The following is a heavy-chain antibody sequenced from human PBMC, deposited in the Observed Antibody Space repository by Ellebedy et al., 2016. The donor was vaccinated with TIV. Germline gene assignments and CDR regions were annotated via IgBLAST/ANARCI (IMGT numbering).Heavy chain of an antibody. Sequence: AASVKVSCKASGYTFTGYYMHWVRQAPGQGLEWMGWINPNSGGTNYAQKFQGWVTMTRDTSISTAYMDLSRLRSDDTAVYYCARGDSSSSYSNDAFDIWGQGTTVTVSS. CDR1: GYTFTGYY. CDR2: INPNSGGT. D-gene: IGHD3-22*01. V-gene: IGHV1-2*04. J-gene: IGHJ3*02. CDR3: ARGDSSSSYSNDAFDI.